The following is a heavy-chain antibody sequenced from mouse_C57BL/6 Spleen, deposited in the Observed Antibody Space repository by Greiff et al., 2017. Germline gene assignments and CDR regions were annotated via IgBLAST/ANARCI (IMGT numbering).Heavy chain of an antibody. V-gene: IGHV1-55*01. CDR1: GYTFTSYW. J-gene: IGHJ4*01. CDR3: ARRSCPADYYAMDY. CDR2: IYPGSGST. D-gene: IGHD3-1*01. Sequence: QVQLQQPGAELVKPGASVKMSCKASGYTFTSYWITWVQQRPGQGLEWIGDIYPGSGSTNYNETFKSKATLTVDTSSSTAYMQLSSLTSEDSAVYYCARRSCPADYYAMDYWGQGTSVTVSS.